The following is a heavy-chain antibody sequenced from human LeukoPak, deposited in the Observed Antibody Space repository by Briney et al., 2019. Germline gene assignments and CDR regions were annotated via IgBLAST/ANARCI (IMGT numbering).Heavy chain of an antibody. CDR2: INHSGST. Sequence: SETLSLTCAVYGGSFSGYYWSWIRQPPGKGLEWIGEINHSGSTNYNPSLKSRVTISVDTSKNQFSLKLSSVTAADTAVYYCARDRVVVAATTKEGRHYYYYGMDVWGQGTTVTVSS. CDR1: GGSFSGYY. D-gene: IGHD2-15*01. CDR3: ARDRVVVAATTKEGRHYYYYGMDV. V-gene: IGHV4-34*01. J-gene: IGHJ6*02.